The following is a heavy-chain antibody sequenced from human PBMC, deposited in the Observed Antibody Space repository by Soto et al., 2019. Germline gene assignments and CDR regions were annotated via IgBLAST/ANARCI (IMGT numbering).Heavy chain of an antibody. CDR3: AKNCCSHPACHPSYYYVDG. D-gene: IGHD2-2*01. CDR1: GFSLTNTA. Sequence: EVQLLESGGGLVQPGGSLRLSCVASGFSLTNTAVSWVRQAPGKGLEWVSSLSVTGDSAFYSDSVKVRFTISRAIPKSTLYPQMSSLRAEDTAGYYCAKNCCSHPACHPSYYYVDGWGKGTTVTVSS. CDR2: LSVTGDSA. V-gene: IGHV3-23*01. J-gene: IGHJ6*03.